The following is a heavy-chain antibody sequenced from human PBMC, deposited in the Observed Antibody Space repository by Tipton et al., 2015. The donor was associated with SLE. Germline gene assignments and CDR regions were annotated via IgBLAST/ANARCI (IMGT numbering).Heavy chain of an antibody. D-gene: IGHD1-26*01. Sequence: TLSLTCSVSGGSVTSGSYYWSWIRQPPGKGLEWIGYVVYSRSTNYNPSLKGRVTISADTSKNQFSLTLNAVTAADTAVYYCVRQWELHYFDYWGQGTLVTVSS. J-gene: IGHJ4*02. CDR3: VRQWELHYFDY. CDR1: GGSVTSGSYY. V-gene: IGHV4-61*01. CDR2: VVYSRST.